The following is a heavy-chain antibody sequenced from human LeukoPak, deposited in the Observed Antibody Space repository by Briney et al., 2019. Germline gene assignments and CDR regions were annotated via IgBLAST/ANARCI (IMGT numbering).Heavy chain of an antibody. V-gene: IGHV3-23*01. J-gene: IGHJ4*02. CDR3: ARDPGSGWEPY. CDR1: GFTFSSYA. Sequence: GGSLRLSCAASGFTFSSYAMSWVRQAPGKGLEWVSYISGSGGSTYYADSVKGRFTVSRDNSMNTVYLEVNSLRVEDTAVYYCARDPGSGWEPYWGQGTLVTVSS. D-gene: IGHD1-26*01. CDR2: ISGSGGST.